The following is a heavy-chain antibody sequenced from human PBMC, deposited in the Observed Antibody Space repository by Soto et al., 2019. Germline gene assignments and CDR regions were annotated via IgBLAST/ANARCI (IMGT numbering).Heavy chain of an antibody. J-gene: IGHJ6*03. CDR3: ARHPDYYYYYYMDV. CDR1: GGSISSSSYY. V-gene: IGHV4-39*01. CDR2: IYYSGST. Sequence: SETLSLTCTVSGGSISSSSYYWGWIRQPPGKGLEWIGSIYYSGSTYYNPSLKSRVTISVDTSKNQFSLKLSSVTAADTAVYYCARHPDYYYYYYMDVWGKGTTVTVSS.